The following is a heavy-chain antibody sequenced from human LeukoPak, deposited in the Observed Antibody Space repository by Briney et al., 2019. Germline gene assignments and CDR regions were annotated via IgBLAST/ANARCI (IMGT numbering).Heavy chain of an antibody. CDR1: GFSFGNFW. CDR2: INPDGTAA. J-gene: IGHJ4*02. CDR3: AKGSNFAFDN. D-gene: IGHD1-1*01. Sequence: GGSLRLSCAASGFSFGNFWMHRVRQAPGMGLVWVSQINPDGTAALYADSVKGRFTISRDNAKNTLYLQMNTLRADDTAVYYCAKGSNFAFDNWGQGILVTVSS. V-gene: IGHV3-74*01.